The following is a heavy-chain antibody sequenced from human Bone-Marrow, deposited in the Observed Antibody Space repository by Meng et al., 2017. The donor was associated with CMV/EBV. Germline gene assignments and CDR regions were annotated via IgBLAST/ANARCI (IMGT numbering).Heavy chain of an antibody. CDR1: GFTFSSYA. D-gene: IGHD6-13*01. J-gene: IGHJ4*02. CDR2: ISYDGSNK. CDR3: AQRYVAAAGEPDY. V-gene: IGHV3-30-3*01. Sequence: GESLKISCAASGFTFSSYAMHWVRQAPGKGLEWVAAISYDGSNKYYADSVKGRFTISRDNSKNTLYLQMNSLRAEDTAVYYCAQRYVAAAGEPDYWGQGTLVTVSS.